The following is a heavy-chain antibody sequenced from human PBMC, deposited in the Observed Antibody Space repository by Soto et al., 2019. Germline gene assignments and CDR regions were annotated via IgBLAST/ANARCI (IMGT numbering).Heavy chain of an antibody. J-gene: IGHJ6*02. CDR3: ARYRAYIVATPYYYGMDV. V-gene: IGHV4-30-4*01. D-gene: IGHD5-12*01. Sequence: QVQLQESGPGLVKPSQTLSLTCTVSGGSISSGDYYWSWIRQPPGKVLEWIGYIYYSGSTYYNPSLQSRVTISVDTSKNQFSLKLSSVTAADTAVYYCARYRAYIVATPYYYGMDVWGQGTTVTVSS. CDR1: GGSISSGDYY. CDR2: IYYSGST.